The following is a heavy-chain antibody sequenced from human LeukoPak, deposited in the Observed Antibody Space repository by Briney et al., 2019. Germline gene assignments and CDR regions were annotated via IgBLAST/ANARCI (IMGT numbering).Heavy chain of an antibody. CDR1: GGSFSGYY. J-gene: IGHJ5*02. D-gene: IGHD6-13*01. V-gene: IGHV4-34*01. CDR2: INHSGST. CDR3: ARGRSSCWSRVRYGFDP. Sequence: SETLSLTCAVYGGSFSGYYWSWIRQPPGKGLEWIGEINHSGSTNYNPSLKSRVTISVDTSKHQFSLKLSSVTAADTAVYYCARGRSSCWSRVRYGFDPWGQGTLVTVSS.